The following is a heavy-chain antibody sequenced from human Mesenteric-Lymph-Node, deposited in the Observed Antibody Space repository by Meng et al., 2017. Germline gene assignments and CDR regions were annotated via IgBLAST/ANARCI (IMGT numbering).Heavy chain of an antibody. V-gene: IGHV4-30-2*01. CDR1: GDSITSGDYS. CDR3: VRDTRRGGGWFDP. Sequence: QFHESRSCLVRPSQALSLTCAVSGDSITSGDYSWTWIRQPPGKGLEWIGYIYHGVNIYYTPSLRSRVTISVDKSRNQFSLKLTSVSAADTAVYYCVRDTRRGGGWFDPWGQGTLVTVSS. J-gene: IGHJ5*02. D-gene: IGHD3-10*01. CDR2: IYHGVNI.